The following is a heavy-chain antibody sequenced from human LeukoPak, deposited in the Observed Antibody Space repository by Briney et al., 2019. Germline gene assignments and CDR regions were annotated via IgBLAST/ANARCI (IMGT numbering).Heavy chain of an antibody. D-gene: IGHD3-10*01. CDR2: INHSGST. Sequence: KSSETLSLTCAVYGGSFSGYYWSWIRQPPGKGLEWIGEINHSGSTNYNPSLKSRVTISEDTSKNQFSLKLSSVTAADTAVYYCARGARDIWFGVSNWFDPWGQGTLVTVSS. J-gene: IGHJ5*02. V-gene: IGHV4-34*01. CDR1: GGSFSGYY. CDR3: ARGARDIWFGVSNWFDP.